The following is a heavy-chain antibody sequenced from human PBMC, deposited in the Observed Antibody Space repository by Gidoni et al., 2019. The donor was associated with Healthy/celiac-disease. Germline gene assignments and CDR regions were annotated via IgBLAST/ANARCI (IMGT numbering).Heavy chain of an antibody. CDR3: ARLWFGELSFDY. Sequence: QVQLQESGPGLVKPSETLSLTCTVSGGSISSYYSSWIRQPPGKGLEWIGYIDYSGSTNYNPSLKSRVTISVDTSKNQFSLKLSSVTAADTAVYYCARLWFGELSFDYWGQGTLVTVSS. CDR2: IDYSGST. V-gene: IGHV4-59*08. CDR1: GGSISSYY. D-gene: IGHD3-10*01. J-gene: IGHJ4*02.